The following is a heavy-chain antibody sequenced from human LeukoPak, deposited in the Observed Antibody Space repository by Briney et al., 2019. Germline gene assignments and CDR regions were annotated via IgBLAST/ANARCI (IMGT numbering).Heavy chain of an antibody. Sequence: PSETLSLTCTVSGGSISSYYWSWIRQPPGKGLEWIGYIYYSGSTNYNPSLKSRVTISVDTSKNQFSLKLSSVTAADTAVYYCARSLPAATFFDYWGQGTLVTVSS. J-gene: IGHJ4*02. CDR2: IYYSGST. D-gene: IGHD2-15*01. V-gene: IGHV4-59*01. CDR3: ARSLPAATFFDY. CDR1: GGSISSYY.